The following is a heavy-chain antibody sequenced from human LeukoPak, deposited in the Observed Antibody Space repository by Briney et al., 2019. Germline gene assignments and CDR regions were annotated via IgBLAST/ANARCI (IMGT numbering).Heavy chain of an antibody. V-gene: IGHV3-7*01. CDR2: IKQDGSDK. J-gene: IGHJ4*02. CDR1: GFTFSSNW. Sequence: GGSLRLSCEASGFTFSSNWMSWVRQAPGKGLEWVANIKQDGSDKYYVDSVKGRFTISRDNAKNSLYLQMNSLRVEDTAVYYCARDYDWGQGTLVTVSS. D-gene: IGHD4-17*01. CDR3: ARDYD.